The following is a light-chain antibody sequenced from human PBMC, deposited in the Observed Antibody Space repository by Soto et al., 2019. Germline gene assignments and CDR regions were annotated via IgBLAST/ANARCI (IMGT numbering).Light chain of an antibody. Sequence: EIVMTQSPATLSVSPGERATLSCRARRSITSNLAWYQQKPGQAPRLLIYGASTRATGIPARFSGSGSGTEFTLTISSLQSEDFSVYYCQQYYDWPTFGQGTKVEIK. V-gene: IGKV3-15*01. J-gene: IGKJ1*01. CDR2: GAS. CDR3: QQYYDWPT. CDR1: RSITSN.